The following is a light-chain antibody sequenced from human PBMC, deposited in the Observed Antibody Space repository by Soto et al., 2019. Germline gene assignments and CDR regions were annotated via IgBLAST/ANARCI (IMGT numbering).Light chain of an antibody. CDR2: DAS. CDR3: HKYAGVTLT. J-gene: IGKJ4*01. CDR1: QDISHY. Sequence: DIQMTQSPSSLSASVGDRVTITCQASQDISHYLNWYQQKPGKAPKLLIYDASNLQTGVPSRFSGSESRTDFTFTISSLQPEDIATYYCHKYAGVTLTFGGGTKVEIK. V-gene: IGKV1-33*01.